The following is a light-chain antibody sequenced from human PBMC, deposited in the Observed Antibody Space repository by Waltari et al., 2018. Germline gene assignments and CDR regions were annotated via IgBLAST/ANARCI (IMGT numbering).Light chain of an antibody. CDR1: QSVSRG. CDR2: KTS. V-gene: IGKV1-5*03. CDR3: QHYSTYSWT. J-gene: IGKJ1*01. Sequence: IQMTQSPSTLSASVGARVPMTCRASQSVSRGLAWFQQKPGKAPNLLIYKTSTLDSGVPSSFSGSGSGTEFSLTISSLQPDDFATYYCQHYSTYSWTFGQGTKLEIK.